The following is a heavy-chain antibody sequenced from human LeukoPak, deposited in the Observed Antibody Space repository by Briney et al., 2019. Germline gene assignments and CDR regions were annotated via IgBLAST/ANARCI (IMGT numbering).Heavy chain of an antibody. Sequence: PSETLSLTRTVSGGSISNYYWSWIRQPPGKGLEWIGYIYYSGSTNYNPSLKSRVTISVDTSKNQFSLKLSSVTAADTAVYYCARGRVAVAGRFDYWGQGTLVTVSS. CDR2: IYYSGST. J-gene: IGHJ4*02. CDR3: ARGRVAVAGRFDY. D-gene: IGHD6-19*01. CDR1: GGSISNYY. V-gene: IGHV4-59*01.